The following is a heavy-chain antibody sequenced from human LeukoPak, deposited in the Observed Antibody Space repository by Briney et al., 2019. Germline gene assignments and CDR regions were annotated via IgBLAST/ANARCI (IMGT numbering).Heavy chain of an antibody. J-gene: IGHJ3*02. Sequence: SETLSLTCTVSGHSISSGYYWGWIRQPPGKGLEWIGSIYHSGSTYYNPSLKSRVTISVDTSKNQFSLKLSSVTAADTAVYYCARGPMGATYDAFDIWGQGTMVTVSS. D-gene: IGHD1-26*01. CDR1: GHSISSGYY. CDR2: IYHSGST. V-gene: IGHV4-38-2*02. CDR3: ARGPMGATYDAFDI.